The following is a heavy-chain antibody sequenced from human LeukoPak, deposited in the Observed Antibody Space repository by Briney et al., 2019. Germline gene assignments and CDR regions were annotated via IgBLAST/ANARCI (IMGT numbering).Heavy chain of an antibody. Sequence: PGGSLRLSCAASGFTFSSYGMSWVRQAPGKGLEWVSAISGSGGSTYYADSVKGRFTISRDNAKNSLYLQMNSLRAEDTAVYYCARAMVRGEPDYWGQGTLVTVSS. CDR1: GFTFSSYG. V-gene: IGHV3-23*01. CDR3: ARAMVRGEPDY. CDR2: ISGSGGST. D-gene: IGHD3-10*01. J-gene: IGHJ4*02.